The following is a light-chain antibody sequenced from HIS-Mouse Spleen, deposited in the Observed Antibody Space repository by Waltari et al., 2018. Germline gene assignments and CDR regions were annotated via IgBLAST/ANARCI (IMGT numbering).Light chain of an antibody. J-gene: IGLJ2*01. Sequence: QSALTQPRSVSGSPGQSVTISCTGTSSDVGGYNYVSWYQQHRGKAPKLMIYDVSKRPSGVPDRFSGSKSGTTASLTISGLQAEDEADYYCCSYAGSYTLVFGGGTKLTVL. V-gene: IGLV2-11*01. CDR3: CSYAGSYTLV. CDR2: DVS. CDR1: SSDVGGYNY.